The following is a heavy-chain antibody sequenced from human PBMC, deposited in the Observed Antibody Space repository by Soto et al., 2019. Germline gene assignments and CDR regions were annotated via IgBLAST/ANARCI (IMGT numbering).Heavy chain of an antibody. V-gene: IGHV4-39*01. Sequence: PSETLSLTCTVSGGSISGSSYYWGWIRQPPGKGLECIGSGHYSGSTDYNPSLKSRVTISVDTSKNQFSLKLTSVTAADTAVYFCASFSGATYGDYGGGINYWRQGTLVTVSS. CDR2: GHYSGST. CDR1: GGSISGSSYY. D-gene: IGHD4-17*01. CDR3: ASFSGATYGDYGGGINY. J-gene: IGHJ4*02.